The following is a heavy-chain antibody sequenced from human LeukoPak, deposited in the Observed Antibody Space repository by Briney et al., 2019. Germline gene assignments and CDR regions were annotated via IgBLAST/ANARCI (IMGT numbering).Heavy chain of an antibody. CDR2: IIPIFGTA. D-gene: IGHD1-26*01. CDR1: GGTFSSYA. J-gene: IGHJ3*02. Sequence: SVKVSCKASGGTFSSYAISWVRQAPGQGREWLGGIIPIFGTANYAQKFQGRVTITTDESTSTAYMELSSLRSEDTAVYYCASGGSHGDDAFDIWGQGTMVTVSS. V-gene: IGHV1-69*05. CDR3: ASGGSHGDDAFDI.